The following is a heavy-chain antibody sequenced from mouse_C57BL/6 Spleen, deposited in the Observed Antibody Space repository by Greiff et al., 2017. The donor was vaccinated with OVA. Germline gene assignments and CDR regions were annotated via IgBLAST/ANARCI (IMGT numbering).Heavy chain of an antibody. CDR2: INPYNGDT. D-gene: IGHD2-3*01. CDR1: GYSFTGYV. CDR3: ARGEGYDSYYYYAMDY. Sequence: EVQLQQSGPELVKPGASVKISCKASGYSFTGYVMNWVKQSHGKSLEWIGRINPYNGDTFYNQKFKGKATLTVDKSSSTAHMELLSLTSEDFAVYYCARGEGYDSYYYYAMDYWGQGTSVTVSS. J-gene: IGHJ4*01. V-gene: IGHV1-37*01.